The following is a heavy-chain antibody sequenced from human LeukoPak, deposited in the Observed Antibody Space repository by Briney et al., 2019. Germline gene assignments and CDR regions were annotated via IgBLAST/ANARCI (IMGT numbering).Heavy chain of an antibody. CDR3: ARVLYNSGLHY. D-gene: IGHD6-19*01. V-gene: IGHV3-48*03. CDR1: GFTISSHE. Sequence: PRGSLRLSCAASGFTISSHEMNWVRQAPGKGLEWVSYISSSGSTICYVDSVKGRFTISRDNAKNSLYLQMNGLRAEDTAVYYCARVLYNSGLHYWGQGTLVTAST. CDR2: ISSSGSTI. J-gene: IGHJ4*02.